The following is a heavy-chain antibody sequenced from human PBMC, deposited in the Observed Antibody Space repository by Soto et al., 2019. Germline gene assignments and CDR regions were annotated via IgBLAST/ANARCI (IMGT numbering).Heavy chain of an antibody. CDR2: INHSGST. CDR3: AKSSIAVAGTRWFDP. CDR1: GGSFSGYY. J-gene: IGHJ5*02. Sequence: QVQLQQWGAGLLKPSETLSLTCAVYGGSFSGYYWSWIRQPPGKGLEWIGEINHSGSTNYNPYLKSRVTISVDTSKNQFSLKLSSVTAADTAVYYCAKSSIAVAGTRWFDPWGQGTLVTVSS. V-gene: IGHV4-34*01. D-gene: IGHD6-19*01.